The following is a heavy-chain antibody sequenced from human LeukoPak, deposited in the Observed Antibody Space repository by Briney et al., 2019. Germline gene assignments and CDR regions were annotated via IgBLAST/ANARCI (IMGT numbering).Heavy chain of an antibody. V-gene: IGHV4-39*07. CDR2: IYYTGST. CDR1: GGSITSTNYY. CDR3: ARTFVGAVDY. J-gene: IGHJ4*02. D-gene: IGHD1-26*01. Sequence: SETLSLTCTVSGGSITSTNYYWGWLRQPPGKELQWIGTIYYTGSTYYNPSLKSRVTISVDTSKNQFSLKLSSVTAADTAVYYCARTFVGAVDYWGQGTLVTVSS.